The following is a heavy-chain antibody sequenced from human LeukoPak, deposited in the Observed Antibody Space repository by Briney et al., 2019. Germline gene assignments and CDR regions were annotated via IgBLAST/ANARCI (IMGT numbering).Heavy chain of an antibody. J-gene: IGHJ6*03. Sequence: GGSLRLSCAASGFTFSRHGMHWVRQAPGKGLEWVAFIRYDGSEKYYANSVKGRFIISRDNSENTLYLQLNSLRPEDTAVYYCAKGSYYCSGSCPQYYYYMDVWGKGTTVIVSS. CDR1: GFTFSRHG. D-gene: IGHD2-15*01. V-gene: IGHV3-30*02. CDR2: IRYDGSEK. CDR3: AKGSYYCSGSCPQYYYYMDV.